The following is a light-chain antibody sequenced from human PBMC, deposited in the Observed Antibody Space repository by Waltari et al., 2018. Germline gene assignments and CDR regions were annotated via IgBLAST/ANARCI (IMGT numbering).Light chain of an antibody. V-gene: IGKV1-39*01. CDR2: AAS. Sequence: DILMTQSPSSLSASVGDRVTITCRASQSISNCLNWYQQKPGKAPNLLIYAASSLETGVPSRFSGGGSGTDFTLTISSLQPDDFGTYYCQQSYNTPPVTFGPGTKVDIK. J-gene: IGKJ1*01. CDR1: QSISNC. CDR3: QQSYNTPPVT.